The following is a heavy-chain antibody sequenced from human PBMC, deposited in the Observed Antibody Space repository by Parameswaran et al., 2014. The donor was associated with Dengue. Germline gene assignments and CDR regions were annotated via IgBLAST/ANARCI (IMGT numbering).Heavy chain of an antibody. CDR1: GGSISSSNHY. CDR2: IYYSGNT. Sequence: SETLSLTCTVSGGSISSSNHYWGWIRQSPGKGLEWIGSIYYSGNTYYNPSLKSRVTMSVDTSKNQFSLKLRSVTAADRAVYFCARPYRSGHFYYYQQMDVWGKGTTVTVSS. CDR3: ARPYRSGHFYYYQQMDV. J-gene: IGHJ6*03. D-gene: IGHD7-27*01. V-gene: IGHV4-39*01.